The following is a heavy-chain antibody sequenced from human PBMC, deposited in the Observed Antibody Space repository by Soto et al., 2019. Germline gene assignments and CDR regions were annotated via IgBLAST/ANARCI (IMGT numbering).Heavy chain of an antibody. D-gene: IGHD1-1*01. J-gene: IGHJ4*02. CDR2: IWSDGNNR. CDR1: GFMCSNHG. Sequence: QVQLVGSGGGVFQPGRSLRLSWAASGFMCSNHGMHWVRQAPGKGLEWVAVIWSDGNNRYYADSVKGRFTISRDNSKNTVYLQMRSLRVEDTAVYYCVRGDNWNDEASDYWGQGTLVTVSS. CDR3: VRGDNWNDEASDY. V-gene: IGHV3-33*01.